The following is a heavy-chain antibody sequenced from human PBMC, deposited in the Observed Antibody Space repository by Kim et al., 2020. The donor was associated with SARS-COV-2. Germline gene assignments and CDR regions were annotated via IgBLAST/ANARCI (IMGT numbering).Heavy chain of an antibody. CDR2: ITPSLSTT. J-gene: IGHJ6*02. CDR1: GVTVSDYA. CDR3: ATMRFIVPVVAPLYDHGMAV. V-gene: IGHV1-69*11. Sequence: SVKVSCKASGVTVSDYAFNWVRQAPGQGLEWMGSITPSLSTTDYAQKFKGRVAITADESTTTAYLELSSLRSDDAAVYYCATMRFIVPVVAPLYDHGMAVWGQGPTVTVSS. D-gene: IGHD2-8*02.